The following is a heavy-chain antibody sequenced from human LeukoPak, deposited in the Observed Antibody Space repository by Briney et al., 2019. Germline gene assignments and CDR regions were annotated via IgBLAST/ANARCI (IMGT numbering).Heavy chain of an antibody. Sequence: ASVKDSCKNPGYTFTGYYIHWVRQAPGQGLERMGWINPNSGDTNCAQKFQGRVAVSSAPSISSVYVELTILRPNATALSFCARVGQPTDFVLVPSARSYLGTFDYWGRGSLVTVTS. CDR2: INPNSGDT. J-gene: IGHJ4*02. CDR3: ARVGQPTDFVLVPSARSYLGTFDY. D-gene: IGHD3-3*01. V-gene: IGHV1-2*02. CDR1: GYTFTGYY.